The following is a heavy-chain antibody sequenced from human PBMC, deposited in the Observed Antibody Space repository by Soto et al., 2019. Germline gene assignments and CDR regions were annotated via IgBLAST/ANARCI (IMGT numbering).Heavy chain of an antibody. D-gene: IGHD3-3*01. CDR1: GDSVSSNSAA. CDR2: TSYRSKWYN. J-gene: IGHJ4*01. CDR3: ASSDRRGFGFDY. Sequence: SQTLSLTCDISGDSVSSNSAAWNWIRQSPSRGLEWLGRTSYRSKWYNDYAVSVKSRITINPDTSKNQFSLQLNSVTPEDTALYYCASSDRRGFGFDYWGQGTLVPGSA. V-gene: IGHV6-1*01.